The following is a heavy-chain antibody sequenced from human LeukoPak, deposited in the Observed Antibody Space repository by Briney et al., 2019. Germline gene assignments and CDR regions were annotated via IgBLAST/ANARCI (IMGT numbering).Heavy chain of an antibody. CDR2: ISGSGGST. J-gene: IGHJ4*02. D-gene: IGHD3-9*01. Sequence: PGGSLRLSCAASGFTFSSYAMSWVRQAPGKGLEWVSAISGSGGSTYYADSVKGRFTISRDNSKNTLYLQMNSLRAEDTAVYYCAKVRFENYDILTGYYTREYYFDYWGQGTLVTVSS. CDR3: AKVRFENYDILTGYYTREYYFDY. V-gene: IGHV3-23*01. CDR1: GFTFSSYA.